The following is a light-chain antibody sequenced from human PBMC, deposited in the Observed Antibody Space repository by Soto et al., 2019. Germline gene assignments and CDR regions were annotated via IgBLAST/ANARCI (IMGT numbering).Light chain of an antibody. V-gene: IGKV3-15*01. CDR1: QSVSTY. Sequence: EIVLTQSPATLSLSPGERATLSCMASQSVSTYLAWYQQTPGRPPRLLIYGASTRATGIPARFSGSGSGTEFTLIISSLQSEDFAVYYCQQYNNWPLTFGGGTKVDIK. J-gene: IGKJ4*01. CDR3: QQYNNWPLT. CDR2: GAS.